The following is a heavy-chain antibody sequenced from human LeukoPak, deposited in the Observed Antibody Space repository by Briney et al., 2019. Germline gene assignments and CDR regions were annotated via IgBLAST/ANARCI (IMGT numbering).Heavy chain of an antibody. CDR3: AKDNVRAYYDILTGYPFDY. D-gene: IGHD3-9*01. V-gene: IGHV3-23*01. CDR2: ISGSGGST. J-gene: IGHJ4*02. Sequence: GGSLRLSCAASGFTFSSYAMSWVRQAPGKELEWVSAISGSGGSTYYADSVKGRFTISRDNSKNTLYLQMNSLRAEDTAVYYCAKDNVRAYYDILTGYPFDYWGQGTLVTVSS. CDR1: GFTFSSYA.